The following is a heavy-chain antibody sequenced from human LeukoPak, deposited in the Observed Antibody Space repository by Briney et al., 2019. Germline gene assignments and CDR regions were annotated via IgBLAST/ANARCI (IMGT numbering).Heavy chain of an antibody. D-gene: IGHD2-15*01. CDR1: GCTFSSYG. Sequence: GGSLRLSCAASGCTFSSYGMHWIRQAPGKGLEWMAVIWYDGSNKYYADSVKGRFTISRDNSKNTLYLQMNSLRAEDTAVYYCARDESGYCSGGSCPFGVDYWGQGTLVTVSS. CDR2: IWYDGSNK. V-gene: IGHV3-33*01. J-gene: IGHJ4*02. CDR3: ARDESGYCSGGSCPFGVDY.